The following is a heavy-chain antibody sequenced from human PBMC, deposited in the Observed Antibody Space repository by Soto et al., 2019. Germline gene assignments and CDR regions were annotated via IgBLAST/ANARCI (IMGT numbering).Heavy chain of an antibody. J-gene: IGHJ6*02. CDR3: ARDGYSGWYFLSDYYYSMDV. CDR2: INAGNGNT. Sequence: ASVKVSCKASGYTFTSYAMHWVRQAPGQRLEWMGWINAGNGNTKYSQKFQGRVTITRDTSASTAYMELSSLRSEDTAVYYCARDGYSGWYFLSDYYYSMDVWGQGTKVTVSS. V-gene: IGHV1-3*01. CDR1: GYTFTSYA. D-gene: IGHD6-19*01.